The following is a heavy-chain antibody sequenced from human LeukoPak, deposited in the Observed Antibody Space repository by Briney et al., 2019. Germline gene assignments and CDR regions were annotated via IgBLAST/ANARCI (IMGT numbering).Heavy chain of an antibody. CDR3: AREKDSIVSTARMDV. Sequence: SQTLSPTRPLAGASVSSNWCSWIRQQPGGWMEWVGYIYNSGSTGYNPSLKSRVTISVDTSKNQFSLNMTSVTAADTAVYYCAREKDSIVSTARMDVWGRGTTVTVSS. V-gene: IGHV4-59*02. J-gene: IGHJ6*03. CDR1: GASVSSNW. CDR2: IYNSGST. D-gene: IGHD5/OR15-5a*01.